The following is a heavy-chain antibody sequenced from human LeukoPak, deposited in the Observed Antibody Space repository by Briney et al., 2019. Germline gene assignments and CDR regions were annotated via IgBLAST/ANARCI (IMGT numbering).Heavy chain of an antibody. Sequence: PGGSLRLSCAASGFTFSSYEMNWVRQAPGKGLEWVSYISSSGSTIYYADSVKGRFTISRDNSKNTLYLQMNSLRADDTAVYYCAKDFESTGDCYYVFDYWGQGTLVTVSS. D-gene: IGHD2-21*02. J-gene: IGHJ4*02. CDR1: GFTFSSYE. V-gene: IGHV3-48*03. CDR3: AKDFESTGDCYYVFDY. CDR2: ISSSGSTI.